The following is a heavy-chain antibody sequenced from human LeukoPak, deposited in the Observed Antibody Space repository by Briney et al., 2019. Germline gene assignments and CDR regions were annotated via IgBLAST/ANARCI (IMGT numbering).Heavy chain of an antibody. CDR2: INHSGST. D-gene: IGHD6-19*01. Sequence: SETLSLTCTVSGGSISSSSYYWGWIRQPPGKGLEWIGEINHSGSTNYNPSLKSRVTISVDTSKNQFSLKLSSVTAADTAVYYCARGYSSGWYAGGWFDPWGQGTLVTVSS. CDR3: ARGYSSGWYAGGWFDP. CDR1: GGSISSSSYY. V-gene: IGHV4-39*07. J-gene: IGHJ5*02.